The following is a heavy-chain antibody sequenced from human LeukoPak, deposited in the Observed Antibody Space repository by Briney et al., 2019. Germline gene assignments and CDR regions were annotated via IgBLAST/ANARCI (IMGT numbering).Heavy chain of an antibody. D-gene: IGHD3/OR15-3a*01. J-gene: IGHJ4*02. CDR2: IYYSGST. V-gene: IGHV4-59*08. CDR3: ARARRMDNFDY. Sequence: SETLSLTCTVSGDSISSYYWSWIRQPPGKGLEWIGYIYYSGSTNYNPSLKSRVTISVDTSKNQLSLKLSSVTAADTAVYYCARARRMDNFDYWGQGTLVTVSS. CDR1: GDSISSYY.